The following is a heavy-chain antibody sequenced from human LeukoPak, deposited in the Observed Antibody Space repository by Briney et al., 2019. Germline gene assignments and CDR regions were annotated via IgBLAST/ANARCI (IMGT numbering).Heavy chain of an antibody. CDR3: ARHDFYSNYPHNWFDP. D-gene: IGHD4-11*01. V-gene: IGHV4-38-2*01. J-gene: IGHJ5*02. Sequence: SETLSLTCAVSAYSISSGYYWGWIRQPPGKGLEWIGSFYHSGSTYYNPSLKSRVTISVDTPKNQFSLKLSSVTAADTAVYYCARHDFYSNYPHNWFDPWGQGTLVTVSS. CDR2: FYHSGST. CDR1: AYSISSGYY.